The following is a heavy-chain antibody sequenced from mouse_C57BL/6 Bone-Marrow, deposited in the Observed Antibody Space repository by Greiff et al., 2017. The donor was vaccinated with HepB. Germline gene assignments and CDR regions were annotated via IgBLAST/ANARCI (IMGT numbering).Heavy chain of an antibody. CDR1: GYTFTDYY. CDR2: IGPGSGST. J-gene: IGHJ1*03. V-gene: IGHV1-77*01. CDR3: ARHLYYYGSSYWYFDV. Sequence: VQLQQSGAELVKPGASVKISCKASGYTFTDYYINWVKQRPGQGLEWIGNIGPGSGSTYYNEKFKGKATLTADKSSSTAYMQLSSLTSEDSAVYFCARHLYYYGSSYWYFDVWGTGTTVTVSS. D-gene: IGHD1-1*01.